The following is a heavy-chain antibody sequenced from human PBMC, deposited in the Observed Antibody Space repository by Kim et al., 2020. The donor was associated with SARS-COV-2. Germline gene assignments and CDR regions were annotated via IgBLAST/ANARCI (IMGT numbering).Heavy chain of an antibody. J-gene: IGHJ6*02. D-gene: IGHD4-17*01. V-gene: IGHV4-34*01. CDR1: GGSFSGYY. CDR3: ARGVSGTTVVTLGLGYYYYYGMDV. CDR2: INHSGST. Sequence: SETLSLTCAVYGGSFSGYYWSWIRQPPGKGLEWIGEINHSGSTNYNPSLKSRVTISVDTSKNQFSLKLSSVTAADTAVYYYARGVSGTTVVTLGLGYYYYYGMDVWGQGTTVTVSS.